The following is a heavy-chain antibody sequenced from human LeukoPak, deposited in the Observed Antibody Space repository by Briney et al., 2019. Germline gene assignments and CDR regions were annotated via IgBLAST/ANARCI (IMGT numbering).Heavy chain of an antibody. Sequence: SVKVSCKASGFTFISSGIHWVRQARGQRLEWIGWTGVGSAHTNYAQKFHERVTITRDMSTSTAYMELSSLRSEDTAVYYCATGSGWYSPDYWGQGTLVTVSS. V-gene: IGHV1-58*02. CDR1: GFTFISSG. CDR3: ATGSGWYSPDY. D-gene: IGHD6-19*01. CDR2: TGVGSAHT. J-gene: IGHJ4*02.